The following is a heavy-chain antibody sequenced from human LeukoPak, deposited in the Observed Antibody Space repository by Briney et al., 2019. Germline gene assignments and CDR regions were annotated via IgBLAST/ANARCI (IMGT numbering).Heavy chain of an antibody. J-gene: IGHJ6*02. V-gene: IGHV4-59*01. D-gene: IGHD3-10*01. Sequence: SETLSLTCTVSGGSISSYHWSWIRQPPGKGLEWIGYIYYSGSTNYNPSLKSRVTISVDTSKNQFSLKLSSVTAADTAVYYCAREPITMVRRVPPGYYGMDVWGQGTTVTVSS. CDR2: IYYSGST. CDR3: AREPITMVRRVPPGYYGMDV. CDR1: GGSISSYH.